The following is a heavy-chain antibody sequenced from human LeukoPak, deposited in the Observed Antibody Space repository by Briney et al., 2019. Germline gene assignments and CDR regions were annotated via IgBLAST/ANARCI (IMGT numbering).Heavy chain of an antibody. D-gene: IGHD5-12*01. CDR2: ITSSGTTM. V-gene: IGHV3-48*04. CDR3: ARDWDSGYDTYYFDY. Sequence: GGSLRLSCAASGFNFNTYSMNWVRQAPGKGLEWVSYITSSGTTMYYADSVKGRFTISRDNAKNSLYLQMNSLRAEDTAIYYCARDWDSGYDTYYFDYWGQGTLVTVSS. J-gene: IGHJ4*02. CDR1: GFNFNTYS.